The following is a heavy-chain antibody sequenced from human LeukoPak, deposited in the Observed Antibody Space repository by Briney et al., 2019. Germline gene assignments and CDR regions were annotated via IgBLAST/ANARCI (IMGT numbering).Heavy chain of an antibody. J-gene: IGHJ4*02. CDR2: IKSKTDGGTT. CDR3: AKLKGRHIGVVTTTGRYFDY. Sequence: GGSLRLSCAASGFTFSNAWMSWVRQAPGKGLEWVGRIKSKTDGGTTDYAAPVKGRFTISRDNAKNSLYLQMNSLRVEDTAVYYCAKLKGRHIGVVTTTGRYFDYWGQGTLVTVSS. V-gene: IGHV3-15*01. CDR1: GFTFSNAW. D-gene: IGHD2-21*02.